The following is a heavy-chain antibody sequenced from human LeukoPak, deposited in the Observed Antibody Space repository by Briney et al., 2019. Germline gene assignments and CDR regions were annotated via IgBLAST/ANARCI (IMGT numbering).Heavy chain of an antibody. Sequence: GGSLRLSCAASGFTFSSYGMHWVRQAPGKGLEWVAFIRYDGSNKYYADSVKGRFTISRDNSKNTLYLQMNSLRAEDAAVYYCAKDRPLGIPPGYWDQGTLVTVSS. CDR3: AKDRPLGIPPGY. V-gene: IGHV3-30*02. D-gene: IGHD3-16*01. CDR1: GFTFSSYG. CDR2: IRYDGSNK. J-gene: IGHJ4*02.